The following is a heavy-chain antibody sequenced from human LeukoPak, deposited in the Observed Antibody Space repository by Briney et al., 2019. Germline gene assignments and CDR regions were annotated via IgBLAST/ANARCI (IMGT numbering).Heavy chain of an antibody. V-gene: IGHV3-23*01. J-gene: IGHJ6*03. Sequence: PGGSLRLSCAASGFAFTNYVMSWVRQAPGKGLEWVSGISGSGGSTYYAASVRGRFTISRDRSKNTVFLQMSSLRAEDTAAYYCAKGPNSDFWSGYSHYMDVWGKGTTAIVSS. CDR1: GFAFTNYV. CDR3: AKGPNSDFWSGYSHYMDV. CDR2: ISGSGGST. D-gene: IGHD3-3*01.